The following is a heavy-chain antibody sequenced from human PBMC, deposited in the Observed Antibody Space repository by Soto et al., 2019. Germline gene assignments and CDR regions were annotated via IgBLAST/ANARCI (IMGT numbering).Heavy chain of an antibody. CDR3: ARGVGALGY. V-gene: IGHV4-39*01. CDR2: IYYSGST. J-gene: IGHJ4*02. CDR1: GGSISSSRYY. D-gene: IGHD1-26*01. Sequence: PSETLSLTCTVSGGSISSSRYYWGWIRQPPGKGLEWIGRIYYSGSTYYNPSLKSRVTISVDKSQNQISLNLSSVTAADTAVYYCARGVGALGYWGQGTLVTVSS.